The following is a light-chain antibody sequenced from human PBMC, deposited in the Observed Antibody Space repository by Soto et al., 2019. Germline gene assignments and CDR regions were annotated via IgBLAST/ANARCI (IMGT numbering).Light chain of an antibody. V-gene: IGKV3-20*01. Sequence: ILFTQSPGTRSLSQGERATLSCRASQSVSNNYLAWSQQKPGQAPRLLIYGASNRATGIPDRFSGSGSGTDFTLTISRLEPEDFAVYYCQQYGSSGTFGQGTKVDIK. CDR3: QQYGSSGT. J-gene: IGKJ1*01. CDR2: GAS. CDR1: QSVSNNY.